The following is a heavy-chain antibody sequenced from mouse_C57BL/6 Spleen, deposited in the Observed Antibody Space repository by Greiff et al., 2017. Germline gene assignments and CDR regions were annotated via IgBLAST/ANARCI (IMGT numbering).Heavy chain of an antibody. CDR2: IYPGDGDT. D-gene: IGHD2-3*01. V-gene: IGHV1-82*01. Sequence: QVQLQQPGAELVKPGASVKISCKASGYAFSSSWMNWVKQRPGKGLEWIGRIYPGDGDTNYNEKFKGKATFTADTSSNTAYMQLSSLTTEDSAIYYCARSCDGYYWGQGTTLTVSS. J-gene: IGHJ2*01. CDR1: GYAFSSSW. CDR3: ARSCDGYY.